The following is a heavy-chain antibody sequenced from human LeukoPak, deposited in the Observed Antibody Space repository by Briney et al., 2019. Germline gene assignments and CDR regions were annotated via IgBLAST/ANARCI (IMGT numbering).Heavy chain of an antibody. V-gene: IGHV3-9*03. D-gene: IGHD3-10*01. CDR1: GFTFDDYA. CDR3: AKEGITMVRGVIDYYYYYMDV. Sequence: GRSLRLSCAASGFTFDDYAMHWVRQAPGKGLEWVSGISWNSGSIGYADSVKGRFTISRDNAKNSLYLQMNSLRAEDMALYYCAKEGITMVRGVIDYYYYYMDVWGKGTTVTVSS. J-gene: IGHJ6*03. CDR2: ISWNSGSI.